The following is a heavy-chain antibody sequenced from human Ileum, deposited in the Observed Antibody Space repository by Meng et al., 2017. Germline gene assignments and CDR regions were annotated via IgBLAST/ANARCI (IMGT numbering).Heavy chain of an antibody. J-gene: IGHJ5*02. CDR3: ARVRRGLGLRFDP. CDR2: IFYSGST. CDR1: GGSISSGGYY. Sequence: QVQLKESGPGLVKPSQTLSLTCTVSGGSISSGGYYWGWIRQHPGKGLEWIGYIFYSGSTYYNSSLKNRINISVDTSKNQFSLKVSSVTAADTAVYYCARVRRGLGLRFDPWGQGTLVTVSS. D-gene: IGHD3/OR15-3a*01. V-gene: IGHV4-31*03.